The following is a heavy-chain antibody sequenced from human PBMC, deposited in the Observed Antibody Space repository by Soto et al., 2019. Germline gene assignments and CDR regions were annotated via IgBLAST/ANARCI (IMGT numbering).Heavy chain of an antibody. CDR1: GFTLSSYD. V-gene: IGHV3-23*01. Sequence: GGLRLYCAASGFTLSSYDMSWVRQAPGKGLEWVSAISGSGGSTYYADSVKGRFTISRDNSKNTLYLQMNSLRAEDTAVYYCAKCPRLWFWEYWGPGTPVPVPS. J-gene: IGHJ4*02. CDR2: ISGSGGST. CDR3: AKCPRLWFWEY. D-gene: IGHD3-10*01.